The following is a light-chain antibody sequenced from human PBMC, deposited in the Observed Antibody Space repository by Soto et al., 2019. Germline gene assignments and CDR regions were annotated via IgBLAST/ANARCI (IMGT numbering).Light chain of an antibody. CDR2: KAS. V-gene: IGKV1-5*03. Sequence: DIQMTQSPSTLSASVGDRVTITCRASQSIKNWLAWYQQKPGEAPKLLIYKASTLESGVPPRFSGSGSGTEFTLTISCLQPDDVATYYCQQYNSYSQFTFGPGTKVDI. CDR3: QQYNSYSQFT. CDR1: QSIKNW. J-gene: IGKJ3*01.